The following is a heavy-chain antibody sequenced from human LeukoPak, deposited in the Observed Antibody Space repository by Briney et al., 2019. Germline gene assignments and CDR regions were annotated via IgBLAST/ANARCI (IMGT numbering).Heavy chain of an antibody. J-gene: IGHJ4*02. CDR3: ARASPPLGIIDSNYFDY. CDR1: SYTFTRYG. D-gene: IGHD3-16*01. CDR2: ISGSNGNT. Sequence: ASVKVSCKASSYTFTRYGISWVRQAPGQGLERMGWISGSNGNTNYAQKFQGRVSMTADTSTSTAYMELRSLRSEDTAVYYCARASPPLGIIDSNYFDYWGQGTLVTVSS. V-gene: IGHV1-18*01.